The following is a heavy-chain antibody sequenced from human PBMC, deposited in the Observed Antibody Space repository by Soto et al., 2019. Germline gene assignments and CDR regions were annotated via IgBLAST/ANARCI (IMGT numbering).Heavy chain of an antibody. D-gene: IGHD2-8*01. CDR3: TKSRRSVLMVYGFGGMDV. CDR1: GFSVSDYA. Sequence: PGGSLRLSCAASGFSVSDYAMSWVRQAPGKGLEWVSSISGSGDGTYYGDSVKGRFTLSRDTSQKTLYLQMNNLRGEDTAVYFCTKSRRSVLMVYGFGGMDVWSRGTTVTVSS. J-gene: IGHJ6*02. CDR2: ISGSGDGT. V-gene: IGHV3-23*01.